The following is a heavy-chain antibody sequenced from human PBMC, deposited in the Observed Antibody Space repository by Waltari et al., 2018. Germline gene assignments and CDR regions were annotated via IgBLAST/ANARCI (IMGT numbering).Heavy chain of an antibody. Sequence: QGQLVQSGAEVKKPGSSVKVSCKASGGTFSSYAISWVRQAPGQGLEWMGGRLPIFGTANYAQKFQCRVTITADESTSTAYMELSSLRSEDTAVYYCASMQPGPEYYFDYWGQGTLVTVSS. CDR1: GGTFSSYA. CDR3: ASMQPGPEYYFDY. J-gene: IGHJ4*02. D-gene: IGHD2-2*01. V-gene: IGHV1-69*13. CDR2: RLPIFGTA.